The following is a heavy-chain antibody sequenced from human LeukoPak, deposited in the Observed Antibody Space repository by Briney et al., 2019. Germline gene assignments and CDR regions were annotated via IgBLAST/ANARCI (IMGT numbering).Heavy chain of an antibody. CDR1: GFTFSSYS. CDR3: ARVYGEPKYYDFWSGYYNFDY. V-gene: IGHV3-21*01. CDR2: ISSSSSYI. Sequence: MPGGSLRLSCAASGFTFSSYSMNWVRQAPGKGLEWVSSISSSSSYIYYADSVKGRFTISRDNAKNSLYLQMNSLRAEDTAVYYCARVYGEPKYYDFWSGYYNFDYWGQGTLVTVSS. J-gene: IGHJ4*02. D-gene: IGHD3-3*01.